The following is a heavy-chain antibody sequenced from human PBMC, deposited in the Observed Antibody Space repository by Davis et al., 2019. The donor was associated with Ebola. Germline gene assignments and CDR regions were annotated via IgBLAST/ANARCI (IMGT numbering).Heavy chain of an antibody. CDR2: ISYDGSNK. J-gene: IGHJ3*02. CDR1: GFTFSSYS. CDR3: AKAGDIVVVVAAAFDI. Sequence: GESLKISCAASGFTFSSYSMNWVRQAPGKGLEWVAVISYDGSNKYYADSVKGRFTISRDNSKNTLYLQMNSLRAEDTAVYYCAKAGDIVVVVAAAFDIWGQGTMVTVSS. V-gene: IGHV3-30*18. D-gene: IGHD2-15*01.